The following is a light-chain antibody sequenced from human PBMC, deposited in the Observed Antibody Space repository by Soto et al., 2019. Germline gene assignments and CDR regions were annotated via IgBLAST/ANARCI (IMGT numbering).Light chain of an antibody. CDR2: GAS. J-gene: IGKJ3*01. CDR3: QQYHNWPPFT. Sequence: EILMTQSPATLSVSPGERATLSCRASQSVSSNLAWFQQKPGQTPRLLIYGASTRATDIPGRFSGSGSGTEFTLTISSLQSEDFAVYYCQQYHNWPPFTFGPGTKVDIK. CDR1: QSVSSN. V-gene: IGKV3-15*01.